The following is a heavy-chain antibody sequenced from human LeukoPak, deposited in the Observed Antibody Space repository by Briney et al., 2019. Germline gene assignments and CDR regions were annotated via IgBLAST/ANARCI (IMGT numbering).Heavy chain of an antibody. CDR3: AGDISSSGGLEF. CDR1: GFTFSSYG. D-gene: IGHD6-6*01. V-gene: IGHV3-7*03. J-gene: IGHJ4*02. CDR2: INQDGSVT. Sequence: GGSLRLSCAASGFTFSSYGMHWVRQAPGKGLEWVANINQDGSVTHYVDSVRGRFTISRDNAKNSLYLHMDSLRAEDTAVYYCAGDISSSGGLEFWGQGTLVTVSS.